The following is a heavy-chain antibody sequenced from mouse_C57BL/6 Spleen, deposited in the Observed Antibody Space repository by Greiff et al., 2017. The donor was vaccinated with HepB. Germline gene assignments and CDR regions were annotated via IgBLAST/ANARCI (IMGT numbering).Heavy chain of an antibody. CDR3: ARGDYYGSRDYAMDY. CDR2: ISSGSSTI. J-gene: IGHJ4*01. CDR1: GFTFSDYG. V-gene: IGHV5-17*01. D-gene: IGHD1-1*01. Sequence: EVKVVESGGGLVKPGGSLKLSCAASGFTFSDYGMHWVRQAPEKGLEWVAYISSGSSTIYYADTVKGRFTISRDNAKNTLFLQMTSLRSEDTAMYYCARGDYYGSRDYAMDYWGQGTSVTVSS.